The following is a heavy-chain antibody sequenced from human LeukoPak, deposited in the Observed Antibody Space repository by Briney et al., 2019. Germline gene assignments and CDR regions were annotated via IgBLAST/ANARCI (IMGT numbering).Heavy chain of an antibody. J-gene: IGHJ3*02. Sequence: QPGGSLRLSCAASGFTFSSYGMHWVRQAPGKGLEWVALIWYDGSNKYYADSVKGRFTISRDNSKNTLYLQMNSLRADDTAVYYCARGHLPDDAFDIWGQGTMVTVSS. D-gene: IGHD3-3*02. CDR3: ARGHLPDDAFDI. CDR2: IWYDGSNK. CDR1: GFTFSSYG. V-gene: IGHV3-33*08.